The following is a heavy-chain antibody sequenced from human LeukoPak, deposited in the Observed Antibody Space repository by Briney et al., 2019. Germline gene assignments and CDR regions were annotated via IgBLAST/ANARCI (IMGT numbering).Heavy chain of an antibody. Sequence: PGGSLRLSCAASGFIFSSYGMHWVRQAPGKGLEWVAVIWYDGSNEYYADSVKGRFTISRDNSKNTLYLQMNSLRAEDTAVYYCARYHSYGGKIPLFDYWGQGTLVTVSS. CDR1: GFIFSSYG. V-gene: IGHV3-33*01. CDR3: ARYHSYGGKIPLFDY. J-gene: IGHJ4*02. CDR2: IWYDGSNE. D-gene: IGHD4-23*01.